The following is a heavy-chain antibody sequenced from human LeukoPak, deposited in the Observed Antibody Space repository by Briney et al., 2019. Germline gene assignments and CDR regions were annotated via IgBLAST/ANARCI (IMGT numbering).Heavy chain of an antibody. V-gene: IGHV3-23*01. Sequence: GGSLRLSCAASGFTFSTYAMYWVRQAPVKGLEWVSVIGGSGGSAYYADSVKGRFTISRDTSKNTLYLQMNSLRAEDTAVYYCARGSGYCSSTSCYFTNFDYWGQGTLVTVSS. CDR2: IGGSGGSA. CDR3: ARGSGYCSSTSCYFTNFDY. D-gene: IGHD2-2*01. J-gene: IGHJ4*02. CDR1: GFTFSTYA.